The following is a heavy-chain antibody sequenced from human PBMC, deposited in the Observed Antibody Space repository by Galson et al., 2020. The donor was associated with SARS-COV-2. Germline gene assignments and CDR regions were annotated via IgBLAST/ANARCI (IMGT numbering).Heavy chain of an antibody. CDR1: GFTFDDYA. J-gene: IGHJ6*01. Sequence: GGSLRLSCAASGFTFDDYAMHWVRQAPGKGLEWVSGISWNSGSIGYADSVKGRFTISRDNAKNSLYLQMNSLRAEDTALYYCAKDGGSGSYYYYGMGVWGRGTAVTVSS. D-gene: IGHD3-10*01. CDR2: ISWNSGSI. CDR3: AKDGGSGSYYYYGMGV. V-gene: IGHV3-9*01.